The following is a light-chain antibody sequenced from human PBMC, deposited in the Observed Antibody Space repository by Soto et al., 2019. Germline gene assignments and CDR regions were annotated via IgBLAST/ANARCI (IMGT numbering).Light chain of an antibody. Sequence: QSALTQPASVSGSPGQSITISCTGTTSDIGNYDFVSWYQQVPGTAPKAMIYEVSSRPSGVSNRFSGSKSGNTASLPITWLLAEDEEYDYCSSETTTTCSLLFGGGTKLTVL. CDR1: TSDIGNYDF. J-gene: IGLJ3*02. CDR3: SSETTTTCSLL. CDR2: EVS. V-gene: IGLV2-14*01.